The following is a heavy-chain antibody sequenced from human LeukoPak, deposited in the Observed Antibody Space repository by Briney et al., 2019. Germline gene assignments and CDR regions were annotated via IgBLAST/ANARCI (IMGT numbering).Heavy chain of an antibody. CDR3: ARASSTVTPFDY. CDR2: ITSSSTYI. CDR1: GFTFSSYS. D-gene: IGHD4-17*01. J-gene: IGHJ4*02. Sequence: KPGGSLRLSCAASGFTFSSYSMNWVREAPGKALEWVSSITSSSTYIYYVDPVKGRFTISRDNAKNSLYLQMNSLRAEDTAVYYCARASSTVTPFDYWGQGTLVTVSS. V-gene: IGHV3-21*01.